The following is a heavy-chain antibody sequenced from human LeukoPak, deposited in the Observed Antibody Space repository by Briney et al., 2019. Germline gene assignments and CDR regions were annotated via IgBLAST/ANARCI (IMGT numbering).Heavy chain of an antibody. V-gene: IGHV1-18*01. D-gene: IGHD3-10*01. CDR3: ARADRWLGELSPDY. CDR1: GYTFTSYV. Sequence: GASVKVSCKASGYTFTSYVISWVRQAPGQGREWMGWISAYNGNTNYAQKLQGRVTMTTDTSTSTAYMKLRSLRSDDTAVYYCARADRWLGELSPDYWGQGTLVTVSS. CDR2: ISAYNGNT. J-gene: IGHJ4*02.